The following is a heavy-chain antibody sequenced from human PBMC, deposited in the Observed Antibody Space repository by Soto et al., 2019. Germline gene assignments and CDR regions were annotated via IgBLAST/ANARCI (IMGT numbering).Heavy chain of an antibody. CDR3: ARRLDDRAEDGFDV. J-gene: IGHJ3*01. CDR1: GYNFNQYY. D-gene: IGHD3-16*01. CDR2: INLRGGTT. Sequence: QVQLMQSGAEVRKPGASVRLSCETSGYNFNQYYIHWVRQAPGQGLEWMGIINLRGGTTEYAHKFRGRVTVTGDTSTSTAYMELRSLRSEDTAVYYCARRLDDRAEDGFDVWGEGTAVTVSA. V-gene: IGHV1-46*02.